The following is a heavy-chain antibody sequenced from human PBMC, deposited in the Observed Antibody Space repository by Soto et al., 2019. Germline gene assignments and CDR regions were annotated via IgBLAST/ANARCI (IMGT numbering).Heavy chain of an antibody. J-gene: IGHJ3*02. V-gene: IGHV3-23*01. CDR1: GFTCSSYA. CDR3: AKGHTYCSGGSCYSRRGAFDI. D-gene: IGHD2-15*01. Sequence: EVQLLESGGGLVQPGGSLRLSCSASGFTCSSYAMRWVRQAPGKGLEWVSAISGSGGSTYYADSVKGRFTISRDNSKNTLYLQMNSLRAEDTAVYYCAKGHTYCSGGSCYSRRGAFDIWGQGTMVTVSS. CDR2: ISGSGGST.